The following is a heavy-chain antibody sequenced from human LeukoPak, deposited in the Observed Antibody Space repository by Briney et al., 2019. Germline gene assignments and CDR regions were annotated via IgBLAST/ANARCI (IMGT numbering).Heavy chain of an antibody. CDR3: AKSLSGGGYYFEY. Sequence: PGGSLRLSCAASGFTFSNYAMTWVRQAPGKGLEWVSGISDSGGSTYYADSVEGRFTISRDNSKNTLYLQMNSLRAEDTAVYYCAKSLSGGGYYFEYWGQGTLVTVSS. CDR1: GFTFSNYA. J-gene: IGHJ4*02. CDR2: ISDSGGST. V-gene: IGHV3-23*01. D-gene: IGHD3-10*01.